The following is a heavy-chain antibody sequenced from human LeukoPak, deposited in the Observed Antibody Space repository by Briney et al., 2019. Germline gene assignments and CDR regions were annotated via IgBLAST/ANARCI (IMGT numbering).Heavy chain of an antibody. D-gene: IGHD2-8*01. CDR2: IKQDGSEK. V-gene: IGHV3-7*01. CDR1: GFTFSSHW. J-gene: IGHJ4*02. CDR3: ARDGYCTNGVCYTGPSYFDY. Sequence: GGSLRLSCAASGFTFSSHWMSWVRQAPGKGLEWVANIKQDGSEKYYVDSVKGRFTNSRDNAKNSLYLQMNSLRAEDTAVYYCARDGYCTNGVCYTGPSYFDYWGQGTLVTVSS.